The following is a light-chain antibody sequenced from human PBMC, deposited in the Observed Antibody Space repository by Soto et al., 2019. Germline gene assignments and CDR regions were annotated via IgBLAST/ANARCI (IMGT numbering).Light chain of an antibody. CDR1: SSAGGGYNY. CDR2: DVI. CDR3: SSYSSIGTLAV. J-gene: IGLJ1*01. Sequence: QSVLTQPACVSGYLGQSITSPCTCTSSAGGGYNYTSWYQQAPGKAPKLLIYDVINRPSGVSRRFSGSKSGNTASLTISGRQAEDESDYYCSSYSSIGTLAVFGGGTKVTVL. V-gene: IGLV2-14*01.